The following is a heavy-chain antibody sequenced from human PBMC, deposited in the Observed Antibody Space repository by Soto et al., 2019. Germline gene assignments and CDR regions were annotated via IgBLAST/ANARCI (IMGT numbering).Heavy chain of an antibody. CDR3: AKDGGGYNYGYVMLDKYYYGMDV. CDR2: ISYDGANK. V-gene: IGHV3-30-3*01. CDR1: GFTFSTYA. D-gene: IGHD5-18*01. Sequence: QVHLVESGGGVVQPGRSLRLSCAASGFTFSTYAIHWVRQAPGKGLEWVAVISYDGANKYYADSVRGRFTISRDNSKNTLFLQMSNMRAEDTDVYYCAKDGGGYNYGYVMLDKYYYGMDVWGQGTTVTVSS. J-gene: IGHJ6*02.